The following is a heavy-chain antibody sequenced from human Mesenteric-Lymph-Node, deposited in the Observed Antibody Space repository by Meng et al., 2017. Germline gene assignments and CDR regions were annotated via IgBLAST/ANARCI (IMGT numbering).Heavy chain of an antibody. D-gene: IGHD3-22*01. CDR1: GGTFSSYA. CDR2: IIPIFGAA. CDR3: ARAYDSSGYYEGYFDY. J-gene: IGHJ4*02. V-gene: IGHV1-69*06. Sequence: SVKVSCKASGGTFSSYAISWVRQAPGQGLEWMGGIIPIFGAAHYAQKFKDRVTITADTSTSTAYMELSSLRSEDTAVYYCARAYDSSGYYEGYFDYWGQGTLVTVSS.